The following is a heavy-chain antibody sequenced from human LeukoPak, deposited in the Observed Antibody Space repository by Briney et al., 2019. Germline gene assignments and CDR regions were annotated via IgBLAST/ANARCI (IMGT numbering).Heavy chain of an antibody. CDR2: ISSSSSYI. D-gene: IGHD2-15*01. V-gene: IGHV3-21*01. Sequence: GGSLRLSCAASGFTFSSYSMNWVRQAPGKGLEWVSSISSSSSYIYYADSVKGRFTISRDNAKNSLYLQMNSLRAEDTAVYYCARSGYCSGGSCYSGLDYWGQGTLVTVSS. CDR3: ARSGYCSGGSCYSGLDY. J-gene: IGHJ4*02. CDR1: GFTFSSYS.